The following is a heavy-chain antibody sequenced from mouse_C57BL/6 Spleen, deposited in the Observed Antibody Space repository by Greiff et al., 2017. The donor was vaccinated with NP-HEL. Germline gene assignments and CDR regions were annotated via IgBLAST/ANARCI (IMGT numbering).Heavy chain of an antibody. CDR3: ARRYYGSSYDWYFDV. CDR1: GYTFTSYW. CDR2: IYPGSGST. D-gene: IGHD1-1*01. V-gene: IGHV1-55*01. J-gene: IGHJ1*03. Sequence: QVQLQQPGAELVKPGASVKMSCKASGYTFTSYWITWVKQRPGQGLEWIGDIYPGSGSTNYNEKFKSKATLTVDTSSSTAYMQLSSLTSEDSAVYYCARRYYGSSYDWYFDVWGTGTTVTVSS.